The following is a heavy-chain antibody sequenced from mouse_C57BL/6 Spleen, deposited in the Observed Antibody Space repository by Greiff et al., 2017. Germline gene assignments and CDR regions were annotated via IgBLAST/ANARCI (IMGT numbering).Heavy chain of an antibody. CDR3: ARYGSSHFDY. D-gene: IGHD1-1*01. Sequence: VQLQQSGPELVKPGASVKISCKASGYTFTDYYMNWVKQSHGKSLEWIGDINPNNGGTSYNQKFKGKATLTVDKSSSTAYMELRSLTSEDSAVYYCARYGSSHFDYWGQGTTLTVSS. CDR1: GYTFTDYY. J-gene: IGHJ2*01. CDR2: INPNNGGT. V-gene: IGHV1-26*01.